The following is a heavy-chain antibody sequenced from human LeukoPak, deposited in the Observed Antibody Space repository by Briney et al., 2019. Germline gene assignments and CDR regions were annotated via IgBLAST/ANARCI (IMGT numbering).Heavy chain of an antibody. CDR1: GYTFTGYY. V-gene: IGHV1-2*06. J-gene: IGHJ4*02. CDR2: INPNSGGT. D-gene: IGHD1-26*01. CDR3: ARLSIIAAATIG. Sequence: ASVRVSCKASGYTFTGYYMHWVRQAPGQGLEWMGRINPNSGGTNYAQKFQDRVTMTRDTSISTTYMELSRLRSDDTAVYYCARLSIIAAATIGWGQGTLVTVSS.